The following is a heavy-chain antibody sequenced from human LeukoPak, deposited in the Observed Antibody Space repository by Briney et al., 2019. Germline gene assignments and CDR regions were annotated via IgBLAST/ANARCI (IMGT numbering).Heavy chain of an antibody. CDR1: GFTFSSYS. D-gene: IGHD7-27*01. J-gene: IGHJ4*02. V-gene: IGHV3-21*01. Sequence: PGGSLRLSCAASGFTFSSYSMNWVRQAPGKGLEWVSSISSSSSYIYYADSVKGRLTISRDNAKNSLYLQMNSLGAEDTAVYYCARDFRSGEDPYVDYWGQGTLVTVSS. CDR3: ARDFRSGEDPYVDY. CDR2: ISSSSSYI.